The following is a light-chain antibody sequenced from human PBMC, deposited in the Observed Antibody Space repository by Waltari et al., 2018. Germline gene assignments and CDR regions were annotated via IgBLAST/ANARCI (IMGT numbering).Light chain of an antibody. CDR1: QTIGTW. Sequence: QMTQSPSSVSASLGDRVTITCRASQTIGTWLAWYQQKAGIAPRLLIYGASVLHSGVPSRFSGSGSGTDFTLKINNLQPEDFAIYFCQQADSFPRTFGQGTKVEI. V-gene: IGKV1-12*01. J-gene: IGKJ1*01. CDR2: GAS. CDR3: QQADSFPRT.